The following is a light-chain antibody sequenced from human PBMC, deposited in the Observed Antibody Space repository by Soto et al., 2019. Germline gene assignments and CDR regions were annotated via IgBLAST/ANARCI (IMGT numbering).Light chain of an antibody. V-gene: IGLV3-21*02. CDR3: QVWDTISDHYV. CDR2: VDS. Sequence: SYELTQPPSVSVAPGQTARITCWGNNIESKSVHWYQQRPGQAPVLVIYVDSDRPSGIPDRFSASTSGDTAALTISRVEAGDEADYYCQVWDTISDHYVFGSGTKSPS. J-gene: IGLJ1*01. CDR1: NIESKS.